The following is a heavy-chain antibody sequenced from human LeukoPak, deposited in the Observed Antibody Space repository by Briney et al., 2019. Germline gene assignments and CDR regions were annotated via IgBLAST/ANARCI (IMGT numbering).Heavy chain of an antibody. Sequence: PSETLSLTCTVSGGSISSYYWSWIRQPPGKGLEWIGYIYYSGSTNYNPSLKSRVTISVDTSKNQFSLKLSSVTAADTAVYYCARDAMYYDILTGYSEYYGMDVWGKGTTVTVSS. CDR1: GGSISSYY. D-gene: IGHD3-9*01. V-gene: IGHV4-59*01. J-gene: IGHJ6*04. CDR3: ARDAMYYDILTGYSEYYGMDV. CDR2: IYYSGST.